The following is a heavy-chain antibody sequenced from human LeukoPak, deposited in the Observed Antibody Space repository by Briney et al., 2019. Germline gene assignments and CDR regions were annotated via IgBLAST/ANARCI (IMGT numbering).Heavy chain of an antibody. CDR3: ARGDVRGYYYYGMDV. D-gene: IGHD3-10*01. V-gene: IGHV4-4*02. CDR2: IYHSGST. J-gene: IGHJ6*02. Sequence: SGTLSLTCAVSGGSISSSNWWRWVRQPPGKGLEWIGEIYHSGSTNYNPSLKSRVTISVDKSKNQFSLKLSSVTAADTAVYYCARGDVRGYYYYGMDVWGQGTTVTVSS. CDR1: GGSISSSNW.